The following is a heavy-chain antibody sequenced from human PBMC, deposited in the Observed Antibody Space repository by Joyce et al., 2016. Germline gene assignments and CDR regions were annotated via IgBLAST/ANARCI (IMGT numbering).Heavy chain of an antibody. CDR3: AKDLGGYYGMDV. CDR2: IWFDGSNK. Sequence: SGFTFRSSGMHWVRQAPGKGLEWVAIIWFDGSNKNYADSVKGRFTVSRDNSKNTLYRQMNSLRGEDTAVYYWAKDLGGYYGMDVWGQGTTVTVSS. CDR1: GFTFRSSG. D-gene: IGHD3-10*01. V-gene: IGHV3-33*03. J-gene: IGHJ6*02.